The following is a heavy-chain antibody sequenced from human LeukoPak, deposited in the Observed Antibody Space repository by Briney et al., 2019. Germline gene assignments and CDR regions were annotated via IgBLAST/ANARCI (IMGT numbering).Heavy chain of an antibody. J-gene: IGHJ3*02. V-gene: IGHV1-69*13. CDR1: GGTFNSYA. CDR3: ARVDRIRLAATYLGGANAFDI. D-gene: IGHD2-15*01. CDR2: IIPIFGTA. Sequence: SVKVSCKASGGTFNSYAISWVRQAPGQGLEWMGGIIPIFGTANYAQKFQGRVTITADESTSTAYMELSSLRSEDTAVYYCARVDRIRLAATYLGGANAFDIWGQGTMVTVSS.